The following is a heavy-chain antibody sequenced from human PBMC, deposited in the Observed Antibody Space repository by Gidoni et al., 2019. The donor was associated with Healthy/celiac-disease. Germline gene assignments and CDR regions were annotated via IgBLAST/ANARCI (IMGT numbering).Heavy chain of an antibody. CDR3: ASFPTVTTDYYGMDV. J-gene: IGHJ6*02. D-gene: IGHD4-17*01. CDR1: GYTFTGYY. Sequence: QVQLVQSGAEVKTPGASGKVSCKASGYTFTGYYRHWVLQSPGQGLAWMGCKTPNSGGTNYAQKFPGRVNMTRDTSISTAYMELSRLRSDDTAVYYGASFPTVTTDYYGMDVWGQGTTVTVSS. CDR2: KTPNSGGT. V-gene: IGHV1-2*02.